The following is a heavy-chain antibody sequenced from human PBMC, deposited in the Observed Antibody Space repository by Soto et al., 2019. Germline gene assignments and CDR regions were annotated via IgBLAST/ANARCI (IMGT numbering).Heavy chain of an antibody. J-gene: IGHJ3*02. CDR1: GYTFTSYG. CDR3: AREDYDILTGSYPDI. Sequence: QVQLVQSGAEVKKPGASVKVSCKASGYTFTSYGISWVRQAPGQGLEWMGWISAYNGNTNYAQKLQGRVPMTTDTSTSTAYMELRSLRSDDTAVYYCAREDYDILTGSYPDIWGQGTMVTVSS. V-gene: IGHV1-18*01. D-gene: IGHD3-9*01. CDR2: ISAYNGNT.